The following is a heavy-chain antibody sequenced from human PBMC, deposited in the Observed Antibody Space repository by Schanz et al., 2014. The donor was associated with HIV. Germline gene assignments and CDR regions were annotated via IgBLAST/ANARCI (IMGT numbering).Heavy chain of an antibody. D-gene: IGHD3-3*01. CDR2: IWFDGRNK. J-gene: IGHJ6*02. Sequence: QVLLVESGGGVVQPGRSLRLSCAASGYSFSTYGMYWVRQAPGKGLEWVAVIWFDGRNKYYGDSVKGRFMISRDNSNNTLYLQMNSLRAEDTAVYFCTRGRFLERGGMDVWGQGTAVTVSS. CDR3: TRGRFLERGGMDV. CDR1: GYSFSTYG. V-gene: IGHV3-33*01.